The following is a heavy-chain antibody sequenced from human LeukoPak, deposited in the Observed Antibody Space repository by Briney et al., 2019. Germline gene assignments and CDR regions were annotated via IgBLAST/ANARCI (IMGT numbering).Heavy chain of an antibody. CDR3: ARDHAGLRWSAEGYFDL. Sequence: ASVKVSCKASGYTFTSYGISWVRQAPGQGLEWMGIINPGGGSTSYAQKFQGRVTMTRDTSTSTVYMELSSLRSEDTAVYYCARDHAGLRWSAEGYFDLWGRGTLVTVSS. CDR1: GYTFTSYG. V-gene: IGHV1-46*01. J-gene: IGHJ2*01. D-gene: IGHD4-23*01. CDR2: INPGGGST.